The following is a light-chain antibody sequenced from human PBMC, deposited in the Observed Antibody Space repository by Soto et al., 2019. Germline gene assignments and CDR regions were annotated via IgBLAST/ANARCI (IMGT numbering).Light chain of an antibody. CDR1: QSVIYW. CDR3: QQYGFS. V-gene: IGKV1-5*01. Sequence: DIHMTQSPSTLSASVGDRVTITCRASQSVIYWLAWYQQKPGKAPKLLIHDAYSLESGVPSRFRGGGSGQEFTLTISGLQPDDFATYYCQQYGFSFGPGTKVEMK. J-gene: IGKJ3*01. CDR2: DAY.